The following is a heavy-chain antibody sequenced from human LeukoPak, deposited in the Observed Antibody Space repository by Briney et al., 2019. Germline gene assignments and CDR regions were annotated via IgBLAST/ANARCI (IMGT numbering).Heavy chain of an antibody. CDR3: AGVGGGYYDSSGYYPDY. V-gene: IGHV1-46*01. CDR1: GYTFTSYY. CDR2: INPSGGST. Sequence: ASVKVSCKASGYTFTSYYMHWVRQAPGQGLEWMGIINPSGGSTSYAQKFQGRVTMTRDMSTSTVYMELSSLRSEDTAVYYCAGVGGGYYDSSGYYPDYWGQGTLVTVSS. J-gene: IGHJ4*02. D-gene: IGHD3-22*01.